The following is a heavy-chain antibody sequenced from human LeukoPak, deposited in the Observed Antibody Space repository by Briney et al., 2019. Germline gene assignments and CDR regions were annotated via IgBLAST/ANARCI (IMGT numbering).Heavy chain of an antibody. CDR3: ARAVEDPYSSSWYFDHYFDY. CDR1: GDSISSGNYY. CDR2: IWADGGP. V-gene: IGHV4-61*02. D-gene: IGHD6-13*01. J-gene: IGHJ4*02. Sequence: NPSETLSLTCTVSGDSISSGNYYWSWIRQPAGKELEWIGRIWADGGPSYKPSLKSRATISVDTSKNQFSLKLSSVTAADTAVYYCARAVEDPYSSSWYFDHYFDYWGQGTLVTVSS.